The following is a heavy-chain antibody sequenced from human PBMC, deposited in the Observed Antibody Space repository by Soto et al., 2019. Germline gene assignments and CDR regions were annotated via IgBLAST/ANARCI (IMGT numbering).Heavy chain of an antibody. CDR3: AKGIKYSSSWLFDY. V-gene: IGHV3-23*01. Sequence: PGGSLRLSCAASGFTFSSYAMSWVRQAPGKGLEWVSAISGSGGSTYYADSVKGRFTISRDNSKNTLYLQMNSLRAEDTPVYYCAKGIKYSSSWLFDYWGQGTLVTVSS. CDR2: ISGSGGST. CDR1: GFTFSSYA. D-gene: IGHD6-13*01. J-gene: IGHJ4*02.